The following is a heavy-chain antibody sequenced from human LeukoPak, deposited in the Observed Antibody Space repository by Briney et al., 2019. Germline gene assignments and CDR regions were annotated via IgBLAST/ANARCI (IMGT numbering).Heavy chain of an antibody. D-gene: IGHD6-19*01. J-gene: IGHJ6*04. CDR2: IWYDGSNK. CDR3: GRYHSVAVAGRYYYYYGMDV. Sequence: GRSLRLSCAASGFTFSSYGMHWVRPTPGKGLEGAAVIWYDGSNKYYADSVKGRFTSSRDNSKNTLYLQMNSLRAEATAVYYCGRYHSVAVAGRYYYYYGMDVWGKGTTVTVSS. CDR1: GFTFSSYG. V-gene: IGHV3-33*01.